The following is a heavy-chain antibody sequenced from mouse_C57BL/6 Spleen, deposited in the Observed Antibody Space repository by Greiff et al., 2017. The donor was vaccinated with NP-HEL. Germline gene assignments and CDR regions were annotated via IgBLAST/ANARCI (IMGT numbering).Heavy chain of an antibody. Sequence: QVQLQQPGAELVKPGASVKMSCKASGYTFTSYWITWVKQRPGQGLEWIGDIYPGSGSTNYNEKFKSKATLTVDTSSSTAYMQLISLTSEDSAVYYCSREGPDGNYPYDFDYWGQGTTLTVSS. D-gene: IGHD2-1*01. CDR3: SREGPDGNYPYDFDY. J-gene: IGHJ2*01. CDR1: GYTFTSYW. V-gene: IGHV1-55*01. CDR2: IYPGSGST.